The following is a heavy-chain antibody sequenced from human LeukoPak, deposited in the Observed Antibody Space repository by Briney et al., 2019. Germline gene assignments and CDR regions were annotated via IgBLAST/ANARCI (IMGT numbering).Heavy chain of an antibody. V-gene: IGHV1-8*01. CDR1: GYTFTSYD. Sequence: ASVKVSCKASGYTFTSYDINWVRQATGQGLEWMGWMNPNSGNTGYAQKFQGRVTMTRNTSISTAYMELSSLRSEDTAVYYCARQYCSSTSCYSNYYYGMDVWGQGTTVTVS. D-gene: IGHD2-2*02. J-gene: IGHJ6*02. CDR3: ARQYCSSTSCYSNYYYGMDV. CDR2: MNPNSGNT.